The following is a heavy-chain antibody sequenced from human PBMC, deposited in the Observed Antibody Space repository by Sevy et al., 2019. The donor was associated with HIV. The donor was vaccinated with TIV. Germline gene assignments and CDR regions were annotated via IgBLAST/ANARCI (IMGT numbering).Heavy chain of an antibody. J-gene: IGHJ6*02. CDR2: IYYSGST. Sequence: SGTLSLTCTVSGGSISSYYWSWIRQPPGKGLEWIGYIYYSGSTNYNPSLKSRVTISVDTSKNKYSLKLSPVTGADTAVYYCARWAVGGDFRPRQGYYYGMDVWGQGTTVTVSS. CDR3: ARWAVGGDFRPRQGYYYGMDV. V-gene: IGHV4-59*01. CDR1: GGSISSYY. D-gene: IGHD2-21*02.